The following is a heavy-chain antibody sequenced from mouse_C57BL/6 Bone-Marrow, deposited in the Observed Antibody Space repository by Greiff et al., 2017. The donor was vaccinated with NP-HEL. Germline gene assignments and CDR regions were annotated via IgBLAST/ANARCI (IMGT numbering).Heavy chain of an antibody. CDR3: ARHERDYYGSSSCAMDY. D-gene: IGHD1-1*01. CDR1: GFTFSSYT. Sequence: EVKLVESGGGLVKPGGSLKLSCAASGFTFSSYTMSWVRQTPEKRLEWVATISGGGGNTYYPDSVKGRFTISRDNAKNTLYLQMSSLRSEDTALYYCARHERDYYGSSSCAMDYWGQGTSGTVSS. V-gene: IGHV5-9*01. J-gene: IGHJ4*01. CDR2: ISGGGGNT.